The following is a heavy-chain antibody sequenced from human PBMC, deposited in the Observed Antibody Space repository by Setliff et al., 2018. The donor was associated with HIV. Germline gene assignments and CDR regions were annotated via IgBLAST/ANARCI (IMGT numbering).Heavy chain of an antibody. J-gene: IGHJ4*02. CDR2: ISGSGGST. V-gene: IGHV3-23*01. D-gene: IGHD5-18*01. Sequence: GGSLRLSCAASGFAFGSFAMSWVRQAPGKGLEWVSAISGSGGSTYYADSVKGRFTISRDNSKNTLYLQMNSLRAEDTAVYYCARPLDTASDYWGQGTLVTVSS. CDR3: ARPLDTASDY. CDR1: GFAFGSFA.